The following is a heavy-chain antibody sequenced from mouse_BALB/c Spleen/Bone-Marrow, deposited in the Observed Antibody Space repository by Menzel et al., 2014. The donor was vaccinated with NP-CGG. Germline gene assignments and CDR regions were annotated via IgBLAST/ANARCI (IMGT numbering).Heavy chain of an antibody. V-gene: IGHV1-74*01. CDR3: ARFGNYEGFAY. J-gene: IGHJ3*01. Sequence: VQRVESGAELVRPGASVKLSCKASGYSFTNYWMNWVKQRPGQGLEWIGMIHPSDSETRLNRKFKDKATLTVDKSSSTAYMQLSSPTSEDSAVYYCARFGNYEGFAYWGQGTLVTVSA. CDR1: GYSFTNYW. CDR2: IHPSDSET. D-gene: IGHD2-1*01.